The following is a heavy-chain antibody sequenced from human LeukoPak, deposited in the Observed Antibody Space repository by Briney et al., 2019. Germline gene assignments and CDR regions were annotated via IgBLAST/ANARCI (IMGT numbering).Heavy chain of an antibody. V-gene: IGHV1-18*01. D-gene: IGHD2-2*01. CDR1: GYIFTSYG. CDR2: ISAYNGNT. CDR3: ARGPTYCSSTSCYAEGDFDY. J-gene: IGHJ4*02. Sequence: ASVKVSCKASGYIFTSYGISWVRQAPGQGLEWMGWISAYNGNTNYAQKLQGRVTMTTDTSTSTAYMELRSLRSDDTAVYYCARGPTYCSSTSCYAEGDFDYWGQGTLVTVSS.